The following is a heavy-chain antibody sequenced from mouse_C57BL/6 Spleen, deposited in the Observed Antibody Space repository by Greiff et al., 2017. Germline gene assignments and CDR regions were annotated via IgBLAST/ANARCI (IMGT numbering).Heavy chain of an antibody. CDR3: VRSSGRGNYFDY. V-gene: IGHV10-3*01. CDR2: IRSKSSNYAT. J-gene: IGHJ2*01. D-gene: IGHD3-2*02. Sequence: EVQRVESGGGLVQPKGSLKLSCAASGFTFNTYAMHWVRQAPGKGLEWVARIRSKSSNYATYYADSVKDRFTISRDDSQSMLYLQMNNLKTEDTAMYYCVRSSGRGNYFDYWGQGTTLTVSS. CDR1: GFTFNTYA.